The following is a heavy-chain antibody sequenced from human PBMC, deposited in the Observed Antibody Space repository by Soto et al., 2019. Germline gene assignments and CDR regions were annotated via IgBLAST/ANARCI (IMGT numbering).Heavy chain of an antibody. V-gene: IGHV3-30-3*01. D-gene: IGHD6-13*01. J-gene: IGHJ4*02. CDR3: ARESAAAGFGDY. CDR1: GFTFSSYA. CDR2: ISYDGSNK. Sequence: QVQLVESGGGVVQPGRSLRLSCAASGFTFSSYAMHWVRQAPGKGLEWVAVISYDGSNKYYADSVKGRFTISRDNSKNTLYLQMYSLRADDTAVYYCARESAAAGFGDYWGQGTLATVSS.